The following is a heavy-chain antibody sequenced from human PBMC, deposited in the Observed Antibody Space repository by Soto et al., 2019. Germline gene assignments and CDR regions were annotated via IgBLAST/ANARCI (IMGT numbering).Heavy chain of an antibody. Sequence: QLQLQESGPGLVKPSETLSLTCTVSGGSISSSSYYWGWIRQPPGKGLEWIGSIYYSGSTYYNPSLKSRVTISVDTSKNQFSLKLSSVTAADTAVYYCARRGYCSSTSCYLRAFDIWGQGTMVTVSS. CDR3: ARRGYCSSTSCYLRAFDI. CDR2: IYYSGST. CDR1: GGSISSSSYY. V-gene: IGHV4-39*01. D-gene: IGHD2-2*01. J-gene: IGHJ3*02.